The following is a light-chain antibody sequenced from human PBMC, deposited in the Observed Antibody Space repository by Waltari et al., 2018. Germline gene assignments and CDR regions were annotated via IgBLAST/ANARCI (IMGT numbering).Light chain of an antibody. Sequence: SYVLTQPPSESVAPGQTAHLYCLGNNIGGKRLHSFRQKAGQAPVLVIYDDSDRPPGIPERFSGSNAGDTATLTISRVEAGDEAAYYCRVWDTSSDHPVFGGGTKLTVL. J-gene: IGLJ3*02. CDR1: NIGGKR. V-gene: IGLV3-21*02. CDR3: RVWDTSSDHPV. CDR2: DDS.